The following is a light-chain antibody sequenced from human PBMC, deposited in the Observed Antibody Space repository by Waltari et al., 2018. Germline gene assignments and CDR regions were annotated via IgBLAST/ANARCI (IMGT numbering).Light chain of an antibody. Sequence: DIQMTQSPSTVSASLGDRVTITCRASQNLNTFLSWYQQKPGAVPNLLIYAASPLERGVPSRFSGSGSGTHCTLTISSLQPEDFATYYCQQSYSTGTFGQGTKVEIK. V-gene: IGKV1-39*01. CDR1: QNLNTF. CDR3: QQSYSTGT. CDR2: AAS. J-gene: IGKJ1*01.